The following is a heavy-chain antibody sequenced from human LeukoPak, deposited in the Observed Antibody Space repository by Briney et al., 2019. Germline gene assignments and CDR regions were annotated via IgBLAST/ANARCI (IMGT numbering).Heavy chain of an antibody. Sequence: SETLSLTCAVYGGSFSGYYWSWIRQPPGKGLEWIGEINHSGSTNYNPSLKSRVTISVDTSKNQFSLKLNSVTAADTAVYYCARGSTYQFLDYWGQGTLVTVSS. V-gene: IGHV4-34*01. CDR3: ARGSTYQFLDY. J-gene: IGHJ4*02. CDR2: INHSGST. D-gene: IGHD2-2*01. CDR1: GGSFSGYY.